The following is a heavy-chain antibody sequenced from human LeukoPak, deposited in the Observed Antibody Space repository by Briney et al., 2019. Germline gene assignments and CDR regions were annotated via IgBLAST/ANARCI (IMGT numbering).Heavy chain of an antibody. CDR2: IIPILGTA. Sequence: SVKVPCKASGGTFSSYAISWVRHAPRQGLEWMGGIIPILGTANYAQKFQGRVTINTDKSTSTAYMELSSLRSEDTAVYYCARDRGTYYYDSSGYYSWGQGTLVTVSS. D-gene: IGHD3-22*01. J-gene: IGHJ4*02. CDR1: GGTFSSYA. V-gene: IGHV1-69*10. CDR3: ARDRGTYYYDSSGYYS.